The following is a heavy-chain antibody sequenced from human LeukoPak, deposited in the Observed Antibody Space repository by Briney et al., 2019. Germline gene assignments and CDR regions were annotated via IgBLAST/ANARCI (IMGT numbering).Heavy chain of an antibody. CDR1: GYTFTIYG. J-gene: IGHJ4*02. CDR2: ISAYNGNT. D-gene: IGHD3-3*01. Sequence: ASVKVSCKASGYTFTIYGISWVRQAPGQGLEWMGWISAYNGNTNYAQKLQGRVTMTTDTSTSTAYMELRSLRSDDTAVYYCARGRRYYDFWSGPVFDYWGQGTLVTVSS. V-gene: IGHV1-18*01. CDR3: ARGRRYYDFWSGPVFDY.